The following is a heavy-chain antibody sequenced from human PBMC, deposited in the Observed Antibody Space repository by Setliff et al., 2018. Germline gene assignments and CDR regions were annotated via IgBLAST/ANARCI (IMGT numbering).Heavy chain of an antibody. CDR1: GGSISSSSYY. Sequence: TSETLSLTCTVSGGSISSSSYYWGWIRQPPGKGLEWIGSIYYSGSTYYNPSLKSRVTISVDTSKNQFSLKLSSVTAADTAVYYCARDYWGRGYNYYYYYMDVWGKGTTVTVSS. V-gene: IGHV4-39*02. J-gene: IGHJ6*03. CDR3: ARDYWGRGYNYYYYYMDV. CDR2: IYYSGST. D-gene: IGHD3-10*01.